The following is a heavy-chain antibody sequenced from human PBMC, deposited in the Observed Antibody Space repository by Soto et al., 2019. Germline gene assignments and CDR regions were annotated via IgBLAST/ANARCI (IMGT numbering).Heavy chain of an antibody. CDR2: ISGSGGST. V-gene: IGHV3-23*01. Sequence: PGGSLRLSCAASGFTFSSYAMSWVRQAPGKGLEWVSAISGSGGSTYYADSVKGRFTISRDNSKNTLYLQMISLRAEDTAVYYCAKSEHIVVVTAIYYWGQGTLVTVSS. CDR1: GFTFSSYA. CDR3: AKSEHIVVVTAIYY. J-gene: IGHJ4*02. D-gene: IGHD2-21*02.